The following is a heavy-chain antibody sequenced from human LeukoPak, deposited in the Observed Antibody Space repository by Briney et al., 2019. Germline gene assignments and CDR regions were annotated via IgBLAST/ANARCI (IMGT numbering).Heavy chain of an antibody. J-gene: IGHJ4*02. CDR3: ARVHSGGDLDY. CDR2: IYYSGST. Sequence: SETLSLTCTVSGYSISSGYYWGWIRQPPGKGLEWIGSIYYSGSTYYNPSLKSRVTISVDTSKNQFSLKLSSVTAADTAVYYCARVHSGGDLDYWGQGTLVTVSS. V-gene: IGHV4-38-2*02. D-gene: IGHD4-23*01. CDR1: GYSISSGYY.